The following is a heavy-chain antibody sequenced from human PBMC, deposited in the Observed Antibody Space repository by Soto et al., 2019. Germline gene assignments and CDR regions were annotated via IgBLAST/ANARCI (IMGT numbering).Heavy chain of an antibody. Sequence: EVQLVESGGGLFQPEGSLRLSCEASGFTFSNYWMHWVRQAPGKGLVWVSRINNDGSDPIYADSVKGRFTISRDNAKNTVYLQMNSLSAEDTYVYYCARGYPNYSNFAYWGQGSLVTVSS. CDR3: ARGYPNYSNFAY. V-gene: IGHV3-74*01. CDR1: GFTFSNYW. D-gene: IGHD2-21*01. J-gene: IGHJ4*02. CDR2: INNDGSDP.